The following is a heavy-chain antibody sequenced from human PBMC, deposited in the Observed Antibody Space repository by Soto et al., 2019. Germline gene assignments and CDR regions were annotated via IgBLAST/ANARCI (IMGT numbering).Heavy chain of an antibody. CDR2: IYHSGST. CDR1: GVPISSSSW. J-gene: IGHJ4*02. V-gene: IGHV4-4*02. Sequence: QVQLQESGPGLVKPSGTLSLTCTVSGVPISSSSWWTWVRQPPGKGLEWVGEIYHSGSTNDNPSLKRRFALSMXKSKNQFSLKLPSVTAADTAVYYCAGGFGSGHYDYWGQGTLVTVSS. D-gene: IGHD3-10*01. CDR3: AGGFGSGHYDY.